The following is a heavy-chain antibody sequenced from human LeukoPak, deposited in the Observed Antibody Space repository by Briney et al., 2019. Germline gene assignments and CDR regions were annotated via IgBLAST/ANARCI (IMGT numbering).Heavy chain of an antibody. J-gene: IGHJ6*02. D-gene: IGHD1-1*01. CDR3: ARGEVEMDYYGMDV. CDR2: INHSGST. Sequence: PSETLSLTCAVYGGSFSGYYWSWIRQPPGKGVEWIGEINHSGSTNYDPSRKSRVTISVDTSKNQFSLKLCSVTAADTAVYYCARGEVEMDYYGMDVWGQGTTVTVSS. CDR1: GGSFSGYY. V-gene: IGHV4-34*01.